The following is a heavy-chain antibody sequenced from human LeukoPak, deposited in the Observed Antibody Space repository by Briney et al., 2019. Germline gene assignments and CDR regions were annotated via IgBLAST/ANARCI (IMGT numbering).Heavy chain of an antibody. D-gene: IGHD6-19*01. J-gene: IGHJ4*02. V-gene: IGHV3-66*01. Sequence: PGGSLRLSCAASGFTVSSNYMSWVRQAPGKGLEWVSVIYSGGSTYYADSVKGRFTISRDNSKNTLYLQMNSLRAEDTAVYYCAREPPGSSGGGGYWGQGTLVTVSS. CDR1: GFTVSSNY. CDR2: IYSGGST. CDR3: AREPPGSSGGGGY.